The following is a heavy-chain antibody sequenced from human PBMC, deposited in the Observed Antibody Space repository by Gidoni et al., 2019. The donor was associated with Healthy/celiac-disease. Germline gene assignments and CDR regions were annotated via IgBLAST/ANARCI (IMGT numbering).Heavy chain of an antibody. Sequence: EVQLVASGGGLVQPGGSLGLSCAASGFPFSSYALSWVRQAPGQGLEWVSASSGSGGSTYYADSVKGRFTISRDNSKNTLYLQMNSLRAEDTAVYYCAKDGHAAYYDDSSGSIINDAFDIWGQGTMVTVSS. CDR1: GFPFSSYA. D-gene: IGHD3-22*01. J-gene: IGHJ3*02. CDR3: AKDGHAAYYDDSSGSIINDAFDI. CDR2: SSGSGGST. V-gene: IGHV3-23*04.